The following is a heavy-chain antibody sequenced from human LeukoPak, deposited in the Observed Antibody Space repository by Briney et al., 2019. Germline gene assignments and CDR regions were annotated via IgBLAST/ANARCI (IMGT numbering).Heavy chain of an antibody. CDR1: GGSISSSSYY. D-gene: IGHD1-26*01. V-gene: IGHV4-39*02. CDR2: IYYSGST. Sequence: SETLSLTCTVSGGSISSSSYYWGWIRQPPGKGLEWIGSIYYSGSTYYNPSLKSRVTISVDTSKNQFSLKLSSVTAADTAVYYCAREEWELLGDAFDIWGQGTMVTVSS. CDR3: AREEWELLGDAFDI. J-gene: IGHJ3*02.